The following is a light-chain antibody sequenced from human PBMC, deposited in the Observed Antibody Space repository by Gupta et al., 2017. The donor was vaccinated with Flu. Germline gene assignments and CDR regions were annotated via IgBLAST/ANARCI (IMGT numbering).Light chain of an antibody. Sequence: SVLTQPPSASGTPGQRVTTSCSGRSSNIGINTVSWFQQFPGTAPKLLIYSNSQRPSGVPDRFSGSKSGTSASLAISGLQSEDGAVYYCASWDDSLNGWVFGGGTKLTVL. J-gene: IGLJ3*02. CDR3: ASWDDSLNGWV. V-gene: IGLV1-44*01. CDR2: SNS. CDR1: SSNIGINT.